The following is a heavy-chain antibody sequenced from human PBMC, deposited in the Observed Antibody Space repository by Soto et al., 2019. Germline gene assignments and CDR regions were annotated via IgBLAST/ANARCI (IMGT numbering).Heavy chain of an antibody. Sequence: EVQLLESGGGLVQPGGSLRLSCAASGFTFNSYSMTWVRQVPGKGLDWVSSISDSSTITFYADSVKGRFTISRDNSKNTLYLQMNSLRAEDTAIYFCAKTRVVAYYGAFDYWGQGTLVTVSS. D-gene: IGHD2-15*01. CDR1: GFTFNSYS. V-gene: IGHV3-23*01. J-gene: IGHJ4*02. CDR2: ISDSSTIT. CDR3: AKTRVVAYYGAFDY.